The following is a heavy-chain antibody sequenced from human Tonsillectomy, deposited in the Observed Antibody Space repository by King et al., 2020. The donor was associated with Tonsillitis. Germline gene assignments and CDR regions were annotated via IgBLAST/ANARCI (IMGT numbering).Heavy chain of an antibody. D-gene: IGHD3-22*01. CDR1: GGSFSGYY. CDR3: SRFSGTYYYDSSGYFFDY. Sequence: VQLQQWGAGLLKPAETLSLTCAVYGGSFSGYYWSWIRQPPGKGLEWIGEINHSGSTNYNPSLKSRVIISVDTSKNQFSLKLNSVTAADTAVYYWSRFSGTYYYDSSGYFFDYWGQGTLVTVSS. CDR2: INHSGST. V-gene: IGHV4-34*01. J-gene: IGHJ4*02.